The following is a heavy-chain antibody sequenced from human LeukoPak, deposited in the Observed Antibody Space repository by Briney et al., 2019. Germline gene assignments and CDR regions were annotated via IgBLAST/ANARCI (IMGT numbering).Heavy chain of an antibody. Sequence: KPSETLSLTCTVSGGSISSSSYYWGWIRQPAGRGLEWIGRIYSSGGTTYSPSLNSRVTMSVDRSKNQFSLKLDSVTAADTAVYYCARDKSVYHGDYFDYWGQGILITVSS. CDR1: GGSISSSSYY. CDR2: IYSSGGT. V-gene: IGHV4-39*07. D-gene: IGHD3-3*01. CDR3: ARDKSVYHGDYFDY. J-gene: IGHJ4*02.